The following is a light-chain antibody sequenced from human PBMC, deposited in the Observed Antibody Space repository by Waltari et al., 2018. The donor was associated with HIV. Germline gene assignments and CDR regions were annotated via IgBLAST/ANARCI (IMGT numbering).Light chain of an antibody. Sequence: SYVLTQAPSVSVAPGQTASITCGGNIIGSKSVHWYQQKPGQAPVLVVYDDSDRPSGIPERFAGSNSGNTATLTISRVEAGDEADYYCQVWNNSGDHSGGVFGGGTKLTVL. CDR2: DDS. V-gene: IGLV3-21*02. J-gene: IGLJ2*01. CDR1: IIGSKS. CDR3: QVWNNSGDHSGGV.